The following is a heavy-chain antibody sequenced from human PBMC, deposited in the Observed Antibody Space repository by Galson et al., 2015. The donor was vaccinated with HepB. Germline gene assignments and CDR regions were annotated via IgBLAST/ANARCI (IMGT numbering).Heavy chain of an antibody. CDR3: ARDPPYCSGGSCSDAFDI. CDR1: GGTFSSYA. J-gene: IGHJ3*02. CDR2: IIPIFGTA. V-gene: IGHV1-69*13. Sequence: SVKVSCKASGGTFSSYAISWVRQAPGQGLEWMGGIIPIFGTANYAQKFQGRVTITADESTSTAYLELSSLRSEDTAVYYCARDPPYCSGGSCSDAFDIWGQGKRLTVSS. D-gene: IGHD2-15*01.